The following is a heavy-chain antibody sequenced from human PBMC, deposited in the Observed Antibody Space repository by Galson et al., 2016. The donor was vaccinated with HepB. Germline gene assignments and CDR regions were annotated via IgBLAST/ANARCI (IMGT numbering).Heavy chain of an antibody. Sequence: SLRLSCAASGFSFSDYYMTWIRQAPGKGLEWVSYISSSGSYNTNYADSVKGRFTISRDNAKNSLYLQMDSLRVEDTAVYYCARAASELDGWGQGTLVTVSS. V-gene: IGHV3-11*05. CDR3: ARAASELDG. CDR2: ISSSGSYNT. J-gene: IGHJ4*02. D-gene: IGHD3/OR15-3a*01. CDR1: GFSFSDYY.